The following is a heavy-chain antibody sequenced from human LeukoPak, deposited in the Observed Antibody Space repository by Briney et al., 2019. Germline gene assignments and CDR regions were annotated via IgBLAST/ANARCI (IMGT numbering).Heavy chain of an antibody. CDR3: ARDSAGNDY. D-gene: IGHD6-13*01. CDR2: IKQDGSEK. J-gene: IGHJ4*02. CDR1: GFSFSTYW. Sequence: GGSLRLSCAASGFSFSTYWMSWVRQAPGKGLEWVANIKQDGSEKYYVDSVKGRFTISRDNAKNSLYLQMNSLRAEDTAMYYCARDSAGNDYWGQGTLVTVSS. V-gene: IGHV3-7*01.